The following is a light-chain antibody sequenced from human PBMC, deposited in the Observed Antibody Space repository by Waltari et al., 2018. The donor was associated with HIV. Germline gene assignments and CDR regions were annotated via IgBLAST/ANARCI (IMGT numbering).Light chain of an antibody. J-gene: IGLJ2*01. CDR1: SSTIGSNY. CDR3: ATWDDSLRGVV. V-gene: IGLV1-47*01. Sequence: QSVLPQPPSASGTPGQRVSIPCIGSSSTIGSNYVYWYQELPGTAPNPLIYRNNQRPAGVPDRFSGSKSGTSASLAISGLRSEDEADYYCATWDDSLRGVVFGGGAKLTVL. CDR2: RNN.